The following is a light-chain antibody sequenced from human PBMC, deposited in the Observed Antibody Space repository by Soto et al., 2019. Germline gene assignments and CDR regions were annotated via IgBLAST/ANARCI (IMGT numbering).Light chain of an antibody. J-gene: IGLJ1*01. CDR3: SAWDDSLNAYV. CDR2: SSN. V-gene: IGLV1-44*01. Sequence: QSVLTQPPSASGTPGQRVTISCSGSSSNIGSNTVSWYQQLPGTAPKLLIYSSNQRPSGVPDRFSGSKSGTSASLAITGLQSEDAAAYYSSAWDDSLNAYVLGTGTKLTVL. CDR1: SSNIGSNT.